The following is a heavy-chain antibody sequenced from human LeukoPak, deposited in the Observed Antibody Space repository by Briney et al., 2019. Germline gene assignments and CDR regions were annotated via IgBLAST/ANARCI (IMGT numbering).Heavy chain of an antibody. J-gene: IGHJ4*02. D-gene: IGHD3-16*01. CDR3: ARVNDYVWGTFDY. V-gene: IGHV3-66*01. CDR1: GFSFSSYA. Sequence: GGSLRLSCAASGFSFSSYAMSWVRQAPGKGLEWVSVIYADGDTYYADSVKGRFTISRDNPKNTLYLQMNSLRAEDTAVYYCARVNDYVWGTFDYWGQGTLVTVSS. CDR2: IYADGDT.